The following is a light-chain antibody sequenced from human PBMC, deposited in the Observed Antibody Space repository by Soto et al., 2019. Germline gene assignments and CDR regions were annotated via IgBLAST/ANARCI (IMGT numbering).Light chain of an antibody. V-gene: IGKV3-15*01. Sequence: IVMTQSPATLSVSPGERATLSCRASQSLTSNLAWYQQKAGQAPRLLIYAASTRATGIPARFSGSGSGTEFTLTISSLQSEDFAIYYCQQYHRWPITFGQGTRLEIK. CDR2: AAS. J-gene: IGKJ5*01. CDR3: QQYHRWPIT. CDR1: QSLTSN.